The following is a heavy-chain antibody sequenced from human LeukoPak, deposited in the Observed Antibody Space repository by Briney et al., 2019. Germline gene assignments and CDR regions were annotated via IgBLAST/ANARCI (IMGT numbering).Heavy chain of an antibody. CDR3: ARIGYSSSSFDY. V-gene: IGHV3-53*01. J-gene: IGHJ4*02. CDR2: IYSGGST. Sequence: PGGSLRLSCAASGFTVSSNYISWVRQTPGKGLEWVSLIYSGGSTYYADSVKGRFTISRDNSKNTVYLQMNSLRAEDTAVYYCARIGYSSSSFDYWGQGTLVTVSS. CDR1: GFTVSSNY. D-gene: IGHD6-6*01.